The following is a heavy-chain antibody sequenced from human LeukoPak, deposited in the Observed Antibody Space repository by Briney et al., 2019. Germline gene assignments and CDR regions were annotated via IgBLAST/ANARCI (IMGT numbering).Heavy chain of an antibody. V-gene: IGHV3-7*01. CDR3: VREGFYSFDF. CDR1: GFTFSSYE. Sequence: GGSLRLSCAASGFTFSSYEMNWVRQVPGKGLEWVANIKQDGSETTYADSVRGRFTIFRDNAKDSVYLQMNSLRAEDSATYYCVREGFYSFDFWGQGTLVTVSS. CDR2: IKQDGSET. J-gene: IGHJ4*01.